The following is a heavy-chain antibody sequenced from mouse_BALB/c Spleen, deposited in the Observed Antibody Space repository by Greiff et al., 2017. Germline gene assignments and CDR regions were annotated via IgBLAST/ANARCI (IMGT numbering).Heavy chain of an antibody. CDR2: ISSGGST. CDR1: GFTFSSYA. D-gene: IGHD2-1*01. V-gene: IGHV5-6-5*01. J-gene: IGHJ2*01. CDR3: ARVLYGNYEDY. Sequence: EVKLVESGGGLVKPGGSLKLSCAASGFTFSSYAMSWVRQTPEKRLEWVASISSGGSTYYPDSVKGRFTISRDNARNILYLQMSSLRSEDTAMYYCARVLYGNYEDYWGQGTTLTVSS.